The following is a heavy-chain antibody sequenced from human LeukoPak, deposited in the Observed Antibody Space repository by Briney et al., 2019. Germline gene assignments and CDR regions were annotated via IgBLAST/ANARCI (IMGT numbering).Heavy chain of an antibody. CDR3: ARQSTIAAARIDP. V-gene: IGHV4-39*01. CDR1: GGSICDSNYY. CDR2: IYYSGSA. D-gene: IGHD6-25*01. J-gene: IGHJ5*02. Sequence: SETLSLTCTVSGGSICDSNYYWGCIRQPPGRGLEWIGNIYYSGSAYYSPSLKSRGTVSVDTSQDQFSLKLTSVPAANTAVYSCARQSTIAAARIDPWGQGTLVTVSS.